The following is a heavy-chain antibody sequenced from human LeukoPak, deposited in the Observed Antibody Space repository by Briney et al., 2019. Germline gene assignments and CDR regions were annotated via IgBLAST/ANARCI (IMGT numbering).Heavy chain of an antibody. D-gene: IGHD2-15*01. CDR3: AKDRRSLLRFDY. V-gene: IGHV3-30*18. CDR2: ISYDGSNK. J-gene: IGHJ4*02. CDR1: GFTFSSYG. Sequence: GRSLGLSCAASGFTFSSYGMHWVRQAPGKGLEWVAVISYDGSNKYYADSVKGRFTISRDNSKNTLYLQMNSLRAEDTAVYYCAKDRRSLLRFDYWGQGTLVTVSS.